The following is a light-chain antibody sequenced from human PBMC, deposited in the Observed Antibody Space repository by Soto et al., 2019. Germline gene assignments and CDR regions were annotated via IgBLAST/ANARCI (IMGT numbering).Light chain of an antibody. CDR3: GSWESCLSGYV. J-gene: IGLJ1*01. V-gene: IGLV1-51*01. CDR1: SANIGGNS. Sequence: QSVLTQPPSVFAAPGQKVTISCSGSSANIGGNSVSWYQQLPGIAPKLLIYDDNKRPSGIPDRFSGSKSGTSATLGITGFQTGDEADYYCGSWESCLSGYVFGTGTKVTVL. CDR2: DDN.